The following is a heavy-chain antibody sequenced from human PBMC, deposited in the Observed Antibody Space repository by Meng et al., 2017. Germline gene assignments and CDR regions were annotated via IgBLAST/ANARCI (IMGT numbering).Heavy chain of an antibody. J-gene: IGHJ6*02. Sequence: ASVKVSCKVSGYTLTELSMHWVRQAPGKGLEWMGGFDPEDGETIYAQKFQGRVTMTEDTSTDTAYMELSSLRSEDTAVYYCATNGGSAAATHYYYYGMDVWGQGTMVTVSS. D-gene: IGHD6-13*01. CDR3: ATNGGSAAATHYYYYGMDV. CDR2: FDPEDGET. V-gene: IGHV1-24*01. CDR1: GYTLTELS.